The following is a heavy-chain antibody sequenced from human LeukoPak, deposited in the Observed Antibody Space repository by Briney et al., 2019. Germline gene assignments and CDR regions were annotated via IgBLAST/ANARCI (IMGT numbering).Heavy chain of an antibody. Sequence: GGSLRLSCAASGSTFSDYYMSWIRQAPGKGLEWVSYISSSGSTIYYADSVKGRFTISRDNAKNSLYLQMNSLRAEDTAVYYCARGYYDFWSGYREHFDYWGQGTLVTVSS. CDR1: GSTFSDYY. J-gene: IGHJ4*02. CDR2: ISSSGSTI. CDR3: ARGYYDFWSGYREHFDY. V-gene: IGHV3-11*01. D-gene: IGHD3-3*01.